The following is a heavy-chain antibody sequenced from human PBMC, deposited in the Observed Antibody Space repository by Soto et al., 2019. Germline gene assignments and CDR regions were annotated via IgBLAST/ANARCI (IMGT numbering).Heavy chain of an antibody. J-gene: IGHJ3*01. D-gene: IGHD2-15*01. CDR1: GYTFTSYY. Sequence: QVQLVQSGAEVKKPGASVKVSCKASGYTFTSYYMHWVRQAPGQGLEWMGIINPSGGSTSYAQKFQGRVTMTRDTSTSTVDMELSSVRSEDTAVYYCARARQYCSGGSCYGWDAFDLWGQGTMVTVSS. CDR3: ARARQYCSGGSCYGWDAFDL. V-gene: IGHV1-46*03. CDR2: INPSGGST.